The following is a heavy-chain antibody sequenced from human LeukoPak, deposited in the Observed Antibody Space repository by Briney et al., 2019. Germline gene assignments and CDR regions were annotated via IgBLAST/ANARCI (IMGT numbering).Heavy chain of an antibody. CDR2: IAHDSTTI. Sequence: GGPLRLSCAASGFTIRIYGMSWVRQAPGKGPEWVSYIAHDSTTIYYADSVRGRFTMSRDNARNSLFLQMNSLRPEDTAMYYCARATRNGYDYWGPGTLVTVSS. J-gene: IGHJ4*02. D-gene: IGHD5-24*01. V-gene: IGHV3-48*04. CDR3: ARATRNGYDY. CDR1: GFTIRIYG.